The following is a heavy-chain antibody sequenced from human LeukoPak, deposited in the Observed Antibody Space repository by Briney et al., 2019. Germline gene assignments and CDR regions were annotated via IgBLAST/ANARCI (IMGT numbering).Heavy chain of an antibody. CDR1: GFTFSSYA. CDR3: AKAFWSGCYRSSNWDY. D-gene: IGHD3-3*01. J-gene: IGHJ4*02. CDR2: ISGSGGST. V-gene: IGHV3-23*01. Sequence: PGGSLRLSCAASGFTFSSYAMSWVRQAPGKGLEWVSAISGSGGSTYYADSVKGRFTISRDNSKNTLYLQMNSLRAEDTAVYYCAKAFWSGCYRSSNWDYWGQGTLVTVSS.